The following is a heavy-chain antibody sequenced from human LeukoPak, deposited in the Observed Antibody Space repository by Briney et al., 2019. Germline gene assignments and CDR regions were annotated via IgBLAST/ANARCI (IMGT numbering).Heavy chain of an antibody. V-gene: IGHV1-2*02. CDR2: INPNSGGT. CDR3: ARARGQLVPYVYS. CDR1: GYTFTDCY. J-gene: IGHJ4*02. Sequence: ASVKVSCKASGYTFTDCYMHLVRQAPGQGLEWMGWINPNSGGTNFAQKFQGRVAMTRDTSISTAYLELGSLRSDDTAVYFCARARGQLVPYVYSWGQGTLVTVSS. D-gene: IGHD6-6*01.